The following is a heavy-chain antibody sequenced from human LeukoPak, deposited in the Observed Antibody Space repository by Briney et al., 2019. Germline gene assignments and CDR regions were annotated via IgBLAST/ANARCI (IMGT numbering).Heavy chain of an antibody. Sequence: GGSLRLSCAASGFTFSSYAMSWVRQAPGKGLEWVSAISGSGGSTYYADSVEGRFTISRDNSKNTLYLQMNSLRAEDTAVYYCAKASAMIVVVSKHFDYWGQGTLVTVSS. CDR3: AKASAMIVVVSKHFDY. CDR2: ISGSGGST. V-gene: IGHV3-23*01. D-gene: IGHD3-22*01. J-gene: IGHJ4*02. CDR1: GFTFSSYA.